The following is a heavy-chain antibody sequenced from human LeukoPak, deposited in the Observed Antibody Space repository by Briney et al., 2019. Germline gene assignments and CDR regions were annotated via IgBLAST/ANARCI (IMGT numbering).Heavy chain of an antibody. CDR2: IIPIFGTA. CDR3: ARDIAVAGTSPY. J-gene: IGHJ4*02. CDR1: GYTFTSNY. Sequence: SVKVSCKAFGYTFTSNYMHWVRQAPGQGLEWVGGIIPIFGTANYAQKFQGRVTITADKSTSTAYMELSGLRSEDTAVYYCARDIAVAGTSPYWGQGTLVTVSS. V-gene: IGHV1-69*06. D-gene: IGHD6-19*01.